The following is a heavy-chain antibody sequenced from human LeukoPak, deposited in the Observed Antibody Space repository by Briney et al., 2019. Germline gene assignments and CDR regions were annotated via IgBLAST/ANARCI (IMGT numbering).Heavy chain of an antibody. CDR3: ARYGYCSSTSCSDY. CDR2: ISPGGGTT. J-gene: IGHJ4*02. D-gene: IGHD2-2*01. Sequence: GGSLRLSCAVSGFAFGSEAMSWVRQSPARGLEWVASISPGGGTTYYADYVKGRFTISRDNSNNSLFVQTNSLRVEDTAVYYCARYGYCSSTSCSDYWGQGTLVTVSS. V-gene: IGHV3-23*01. CDR1: GFAFGSEA.